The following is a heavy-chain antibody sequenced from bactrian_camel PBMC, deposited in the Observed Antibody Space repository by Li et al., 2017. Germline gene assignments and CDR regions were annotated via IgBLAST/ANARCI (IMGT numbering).Heavy chain of an antibody. V-gene: IGHV3S53*01. D-gene: IGHD1*01. CDR3: TARYEFGLGACSGVGGLGF. Sequence: HVQLVESGGGSVQAGGSLRLSCAASGYSYMGWFRQAPGKEREGVAAIDKNGRTKYTESVEGRFTISKDNAQNTLYLQMNSLTPGDTAMYYCTARYEFGLGACSGVGGLGFWGQGTQVTVS. CDR1: GYSY. J-gene: IGHJ6*01. CDR2: IDKNGRT.